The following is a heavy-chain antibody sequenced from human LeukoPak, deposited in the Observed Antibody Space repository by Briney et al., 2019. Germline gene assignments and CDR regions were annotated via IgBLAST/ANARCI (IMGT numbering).Heavy chain of an antibody. Sequence: SETLSLTCTVSGDSINSYYWSWIRQPPGKGLEWIWYIYFSGNTKYNPSLKNRVTISVDRCKSQFYLTLRSVTAADTAVYYCARDLNHGFNYYYYGLEVWGQGTTVTVSS. D-gene: IGHD3-9*01. J-gene: IGHJ6*02. V-gene: IGHV4-59*13. CDR1: GDSINSYY. CDR3: ARDLNHGFNYYYYGLEV. CDR2: IYFSGNT.